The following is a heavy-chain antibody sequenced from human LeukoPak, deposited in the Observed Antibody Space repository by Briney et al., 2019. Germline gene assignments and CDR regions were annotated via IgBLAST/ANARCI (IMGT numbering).Heavy chain of an antibody. CDR1: GYTFTDYY. J-gene: IGHJ4*02. V-gene: IGHV1-2*02. D-gene: IGHD3-16*01. CDR3: ARETSDYAAAY. CDR2: INPNSGAT. Sequence: ASVTVSCKASGYTFTDYYLHWVRQAPGQGLEWMGWINPNSGATNYAQKFQGRVTMTRDTSISTAYMELSRLTSDDTAVYYCARETSDYAAAYWGQGTLVTVSS.